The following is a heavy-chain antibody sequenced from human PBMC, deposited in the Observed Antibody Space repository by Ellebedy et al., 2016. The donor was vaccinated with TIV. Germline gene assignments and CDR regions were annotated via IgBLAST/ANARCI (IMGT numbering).Heavy chain of an antibody. CDR1: GYTFTGYY. J-gene: IGHJ4*02. CDR3: ARGGTGYSGYDHIDY. V-gene: IGHV1-2*04. CDR2: INPNSGGT. Sequence: AASVKVSCKASGYTFTGYYMHWVRQAPGQGLEWMGWINPNSGGTNYAQKFQGWVTMTRDTSISTAYMELSRLRSDDTAVYYCARGGTGYSGYDHIDYWGQGTLVTVSS. D-gene: IGHD5-12*01.